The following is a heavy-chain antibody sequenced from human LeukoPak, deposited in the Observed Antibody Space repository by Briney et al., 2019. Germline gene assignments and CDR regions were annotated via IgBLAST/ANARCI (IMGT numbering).Heavy chain of an antibody. CDR3: ARDKSRYNYGYNY. J-gene: IGHJ4*02. CDR1: GYTFTGYY. D-gene: IGHD5-18*01. V-gene: IGHV1-18*04. Sequence: ASVKVSCKASGYTFTGYYMHWVRQAPGQGLDWMGWISPYNGDTNYAQKFQGRVTVTTDTSTSTVYMELRSLRSDDTAVYYCARDKSRYNYGYNYWGQGTLVTVSS. CDR2: ISPYNGDT.